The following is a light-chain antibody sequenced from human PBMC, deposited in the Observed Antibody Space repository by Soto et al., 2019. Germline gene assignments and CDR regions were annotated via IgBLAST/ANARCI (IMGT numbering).Light chain of an antibody. V-gene: IGKV1-5*01. CDR2: YAS. J-gene: IGKJ4*01. CDR1: QSISSW. Sequence: KVSQSASTVSASVGDRVTINCRASQSISSWLSWYQQKPGKAPKLLIYYASSLESGVPSRFSGSGSGTEFTLTSSNLQPDDFATDYCQQYDNYPLTFGGGTKVDIK. CDR3: QQYDNYPLT.